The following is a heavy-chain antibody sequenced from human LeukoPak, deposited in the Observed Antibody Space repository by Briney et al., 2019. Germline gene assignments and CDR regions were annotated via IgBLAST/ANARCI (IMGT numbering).Heavy chain of an antibody. CDR1: GFTFSSYT. Sequence: GGSLRLSCAASGFTFSSYTMSWVRQAPGKGLEWVANIKQDGSEKYFVDSVKGRFTISRDNAKNSLYLQMNSLRAEDTAVYYCARGTVGGSYFDYWGQGTLVTVSS. V-gene: IGHV3-7*03. CDR2: IKQDGSEK. J-gene: IGHJ4*02. CDR3: ARGTVGGSYFDY. D-gene: IGHD1-26*01.